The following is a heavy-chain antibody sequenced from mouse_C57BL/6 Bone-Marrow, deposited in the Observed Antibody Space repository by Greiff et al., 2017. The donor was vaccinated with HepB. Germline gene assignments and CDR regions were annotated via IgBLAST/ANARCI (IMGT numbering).Heavy chain of an antibody. D-gene: IGHD1-1*01. Sequence: EVKLQQSGPELVKPGASVKISCKASGYTFTDYYMNWVKQSHGKSLEWIGDINPNNGGTSYNQKFKGKATLTVDKSSSTAYMELRSLTSEDSAVYYCARKGSYYYGSSYWYFDVWGTGTTVTVSS. CDR2: INPNNGGT. J-gene: IGHJ1*03. CDR3: ARKGSYYYGSSYWYFDV. V-gene: IGHV1-26*01. CDR1: GYTFTDYY.